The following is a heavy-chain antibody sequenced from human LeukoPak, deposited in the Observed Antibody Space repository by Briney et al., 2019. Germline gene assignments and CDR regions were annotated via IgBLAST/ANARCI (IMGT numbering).Heavy chain of an antibody. J-gene: IGHJ2*01. Sequence: SETLSLTCTVSGGSISSYYWSWIRQPPGKGLEWIGYSNYRGSTDYNPSLKSRVTFSLDTSKNQFSLRLSSVTAAGTAVYYCGRRTYYDTLTGYNYWYFDLWGRGTLVTVSS. CDR1: GGSISSYY. CDR3: GRRTYYDTLTGYNYWYFDL. CDR2: SNYRGST. D-gene: IGHD3-9*01. V-gene: IGHV4-59*01.